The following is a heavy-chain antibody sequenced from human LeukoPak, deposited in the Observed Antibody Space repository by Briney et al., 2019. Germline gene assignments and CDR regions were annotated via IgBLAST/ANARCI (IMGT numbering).Heavy chain of an antibody. D-gene: IGHD6-13*01. Sequence: GGSLRLSCTASGFTFSSYTMNWVRQAPGKGLEWVSSISSGTTHIYYADSMKGRFTIFRDNAKNSLYLQMNSLRTEDTALYYCARGNLGSSWSAGWFDPWGQGTLVTVSS. CDR1: GFTFSSYT. J-gene: IGHJ5*02. CDR2: ISSGTTHI. CDR3: ARGNLGSSWSAGWFDP. V-gene: IGHV3-21*01.